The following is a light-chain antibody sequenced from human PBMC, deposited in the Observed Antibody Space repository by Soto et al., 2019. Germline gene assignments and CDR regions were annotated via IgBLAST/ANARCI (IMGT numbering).Light chain of an antibody. CDR3: QQYGSSPRT. V-gene: IGKV3-20*01. J-gene: IGKJ1*01. Sequence: SVVTPYPGALSFSPREVAALSSWASQTVSSRYLARYHQKPGQPPRLLIHRASSRATGIPGRFSGSRSGTDFPLTISRLEPEDFAVYYCQQYGSSPRTFGQGTKVDIK. CDR2: RAS. CDR1: QTVSSRY.